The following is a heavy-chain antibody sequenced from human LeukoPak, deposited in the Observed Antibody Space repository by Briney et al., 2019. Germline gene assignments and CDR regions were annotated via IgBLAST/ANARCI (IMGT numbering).Heavy chain of an antibody. V-gene: IGHV4-30-4*08. CDR2: IYYSGST. CDR3: ARQPVIAAAGVDY. Sequence: SETLSLTCTVSGGSISSGDYYWSCIRQPPGKGLEWIGYIYYSGSTYYNPSLKSRVTISVDTSKNQFSLKLSSVTAADTAVYYCARQPVIAAAGVDYWGQGTLVTVSS. J-gene: IGHJ4*02. D-gene: IGHD6-13*01. CDR1: GGSISSGDYY.